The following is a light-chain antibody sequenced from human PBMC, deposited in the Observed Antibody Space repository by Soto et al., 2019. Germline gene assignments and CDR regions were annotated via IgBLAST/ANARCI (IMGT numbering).Light chain of an antibody. CDR1: QSVSSSY. CDR3: QQYGSSSWT. V-gene: IGKV3-20*01. Sequence: EIVLTQSPGTLSLSPGERATLSCRASQSVSSSYLAWYQQKPGQAPRLLIYGTSSRATAIPDRFSGSGSGTDFTLTISRLEPEDFAVCYCQQYGSSSWTFGQGTKVDIK. J-gene: IGKJ1*01. CDR2: GTS.